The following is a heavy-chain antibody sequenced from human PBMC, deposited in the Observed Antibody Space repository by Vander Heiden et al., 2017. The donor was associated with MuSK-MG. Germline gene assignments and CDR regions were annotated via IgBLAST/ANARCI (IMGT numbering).Heavy chain of an antibody. D-gene: IGHD1-26*01. J-gene: IGHJ4*02. Sequence: QVQLQESGPGLVRPSETLSLTCTVSGYSISSGYYWGWIRQPPGKGLEWIGSIFHTGSTYSNPSLKSRVTISVDTSKNQFSLKLSSVTAADTAVYYCARDRKPIVGPTFDFWGQGTLVTVSS. V-gene: IGHV4-38-2*02. CDR3: ARDRKPIVGPTFDF. CDR1: GYSISSGYY. CDR2: IFHTGST.